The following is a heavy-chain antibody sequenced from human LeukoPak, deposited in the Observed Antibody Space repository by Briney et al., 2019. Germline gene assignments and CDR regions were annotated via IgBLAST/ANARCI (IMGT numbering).Heavy chain of an antibody. CDR1: GFTFSSYA. CDR3: AKDGDYVWFDP. V-gene: IGHV3-30*04. J-gene: IGHJ5*02. Sequence: GGSLRLSCAASGFTFSSYAMHWVRQAPGKGLEWVAVISYDGSNKYYADSVKGRFTISRDNSKNTLYLQMNSLRAEDTAVYYCAKDGDYVWFDPWGQGTLVTVSS. D-gene: IGHD4-17*01. CDR2: ISYDGSNK.